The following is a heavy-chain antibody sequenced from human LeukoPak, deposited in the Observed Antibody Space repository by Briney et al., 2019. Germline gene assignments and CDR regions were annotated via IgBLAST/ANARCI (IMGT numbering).Heavy chain of an antibody. CDR1: GFTFSNYG. CDR2: IAYDGSYK. V-gene: IGHV3-30*18. D-gene: IGHD6-19*01. Sequence: PGGSLRLSCEASGFTFSNYGMQWVRQAPGEGLEWVALIAYDGSYKYYADSVKGRFTISRDNSKNTLDLQMNSLRAEDTAVYYCAKDGSAWYLDYWGQGTLVTVSS. CDR3: AKDGSAWYLDY. J-gene: IGHJ4*02.